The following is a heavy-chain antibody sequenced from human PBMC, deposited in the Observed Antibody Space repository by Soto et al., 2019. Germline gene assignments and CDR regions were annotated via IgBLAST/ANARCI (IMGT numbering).Heavy chain of an antibody. Sequence: SETLSLTCTVSGGSISSGGYYWSWIRQHPGKGLEWIGYIYYSGSTYYNPSLKSRVTISVDTSKNQFSLKLSSVTAADTAVYYCARVGSSWEFDYWGQGTLVTVSS. CDR2: IYYSGST. CDR3: ARVGSSWEFDY. D-gene: IGHD6-13*01. CDR1: GGSISSGGYY. J-gene: IGHJ4*02. V-gene: IGHV4-31*03.